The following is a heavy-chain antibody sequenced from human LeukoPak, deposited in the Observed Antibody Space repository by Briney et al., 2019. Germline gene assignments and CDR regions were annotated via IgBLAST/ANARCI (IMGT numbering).Heavy chain of an antibody. CDR2: IYPGDSDT. D-gene: IGHD3-9*01. CDR1: GYRFTTYW. J-gene: IGHJ4*02. V-gene: IGHV5-51*01. Sequence: GESLKISCKGSGYRFTTYWIGWVRQMPGKGLEWMGIIYPGDSDTRYSPSFQGQVTISADKSINTAYLQWSSLKASDTALYYCVRQSYDILTGYSEGAFDFWGQGTLVTVSS. CDR3: VRQSYDILTGYSEGAFDF.